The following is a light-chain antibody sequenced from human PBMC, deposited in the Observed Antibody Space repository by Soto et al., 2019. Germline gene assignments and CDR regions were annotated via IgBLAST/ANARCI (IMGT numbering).Light chain of an antibody. Sequence: QSVLTQPPSASGTPGQTVTISCSGSSSNIGSAYIYWYLHLPGTAPKLLIYRNNQRPSGVPDRFSASKSGTSASLAISGLRSEDDADYYCAAWDDSLVVFGGGTQLTVL. CDR1: SSNIGSAY. J-gene: IGLJ2*01. V-gene: IGLV1-47*01. CDR2: RNN. CDR3: AAWDDSLVV.